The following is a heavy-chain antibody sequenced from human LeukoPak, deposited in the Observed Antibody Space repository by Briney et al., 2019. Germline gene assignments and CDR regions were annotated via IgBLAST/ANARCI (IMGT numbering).Heavy chain of an antibody. D-gene: IGHD4-17*01. J-gene: IGHJ6*04. CDR3: AREGRDYGDQSPYGYYYGMDV. CDR2: INPSGGST. Sequence: ASVKVSCKASGYTFTSYYMHWVRQAPAQGLEWMGIINPSGGSTSYAQKFQGRVTMTRDTSTSTVYMELSSLRSEDTAVYYCAREGRDYGDQSPYGYYYGMDVWGKGTTVTVSS. V-gene: IGHV1-46*01. CDR1: GYTFTSYY.